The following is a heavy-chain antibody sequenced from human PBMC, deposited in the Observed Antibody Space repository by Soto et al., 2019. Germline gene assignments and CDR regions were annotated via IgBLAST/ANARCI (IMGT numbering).Heavy chain of an antibody. CDR1: GYTFTSYA. CDR2: IIPIFGTA. V-gene: IGHV1-69*13. CDR3: ARAPPMYYYDSSGYYHLAYFQH. Sequence: ASVKVSCKASGYTFTSYAISWVRQAPGQGLEWMGGIIPIFGTANYAQKFQGRVTITADESTSTAYMELSSLRSEDTAVYYCARAPPMYYYDSSGYYHLAYFQHWGQGTLVTVSS. J-gene: IGHJ1*01. D-gene: IGHD3-22*01.